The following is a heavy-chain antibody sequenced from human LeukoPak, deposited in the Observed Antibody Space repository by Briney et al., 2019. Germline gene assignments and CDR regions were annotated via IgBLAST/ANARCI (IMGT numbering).Heavy chain of an antibody. J-gene: IGHJ4*02. V-gene: IGHV4-30-2*01. CDR2: IYHSGST. CDR1: GGSISSGGYS. Sequence: SQTLSLTCAVSGGSISSGGYSWSWIRQPPGQGLEWIGYIYHSGSTYYNPSLKSRVTISVDRSKNQFSLKLSSVTAADTAVYYCARASDVDTAFDYWGQGTLVTVSS. CDR3: ARASDVDTAFDY. D-gene: IGHD5-18*01.